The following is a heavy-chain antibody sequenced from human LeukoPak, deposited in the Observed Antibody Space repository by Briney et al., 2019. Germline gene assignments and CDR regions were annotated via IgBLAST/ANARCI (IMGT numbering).Heavy chain of an antibody. V-gene: IGHV1-2*06. Sequence: ASVRVSCKASGYTFTDYYIHWVRQAPRQGLEWMGRTNCITGDTRSAQKFQGRVTMTRDTSTNTIYMQLSSLRSEDTAAYYCARGGFALGVGATRGLNWFDPWGQGTLVTVSS. CDR1: GYTFTDYY. D-gene: IGHD1-26*01. CDR2: TNCITGDT. CDR3: ARGGFALGVGATRGLNWFDP. J-gene: IGHJ5*02.